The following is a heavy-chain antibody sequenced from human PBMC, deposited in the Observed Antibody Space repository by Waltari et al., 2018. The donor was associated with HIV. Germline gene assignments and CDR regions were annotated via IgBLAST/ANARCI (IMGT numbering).Heavy chain of an antibody. V-gene: IGHV1-46*03. J-gene: IGHJ4*02. D-gene: IGHD3-16*01. CDR3: ANTRVGDVDY. CDR1: GYPFTSYY. CDR2: INPNSGTS. Sequence: QVLLVQSGAEVKRPGASVMISCEASGYPFTSYYMKWVRQVPGLGLEWMGVINPNSGTSTYAQKFRGRVTMTRDLSTRTYYLELSNLKSDDTAVYFCANTRVGDVDYWGQGTQVTVS.